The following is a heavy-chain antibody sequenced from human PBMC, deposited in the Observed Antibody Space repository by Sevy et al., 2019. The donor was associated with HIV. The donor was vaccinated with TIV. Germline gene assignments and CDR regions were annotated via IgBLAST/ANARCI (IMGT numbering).Heavy chain of an antibody. V-gene: IGHV4-4*02. J-gene: IGHJ3*02. D-gene: IGHD6-25*01. CDR2: IHHTGST. CDR3: VRAKFGSVLGDALDI. CDR1: GASITISTW. Sequence: SETSLTCAVSGASITISTWWGWVRQPPGKGLEWIGEIHHTGSTNSNPSLKTRVTLSVDKSKNQFSLNLNSVTAADTAVYYCVRAKFGSVLGDALDIWGQGTMVTVSS.